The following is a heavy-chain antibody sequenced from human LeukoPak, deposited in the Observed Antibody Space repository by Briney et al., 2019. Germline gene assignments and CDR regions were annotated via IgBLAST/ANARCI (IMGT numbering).Heavy chain of an antibody. V-gene: IGHV4-59*08. D-gene: IGHD6-19*01. CDR1: GGSISSYY. Sequence: PSETLSLTCTVSGGSISSYYWSWIRQPPGKGLEWIGYIYYSGSTNYNPSLKSRVTISVDTSKNQFSLKLSSVTAADTAVYYCARQVGSGWSPGNFDYWGQGTLVTVSS. J-gene: IGHJ4*02. CDR2: IYYSGST. CDR3: ARQVGSGWSPGNFDY.